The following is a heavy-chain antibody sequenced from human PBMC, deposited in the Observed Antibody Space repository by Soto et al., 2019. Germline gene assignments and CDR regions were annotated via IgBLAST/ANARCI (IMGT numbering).Heavy chain of an antibody. J-gene: IGHJ5*02. D-gene: IGHD3-9*01. CDR3: AGVLRYFDWLTTPNNWFDP. V-gene: IGHV4-59*08. Sequence: PSETLSLTCTVSGGSISSYYWSWIRQPPGKGLEWIGYIYYSGSTNYNPSLKSRVTISVDTSKNQFSLKLSSVTAAGTAVYYCAGVLRYFDWLTTPNNWFDPWGQGTLVTVSS. CDR2: IYYSGST. CDR1: GGSISSYY.